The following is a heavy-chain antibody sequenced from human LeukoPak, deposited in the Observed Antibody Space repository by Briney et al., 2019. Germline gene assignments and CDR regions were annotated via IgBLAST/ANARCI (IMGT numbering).Heavy chain of an antibody. D-gene: IGHD3-10*01. CDR3: ATDLYLWSSDAFDI. J-gene: IGHJ3*02. V-gene: IGHV4-34*01. CDR1: GGSFSGYY. CDR2: INHSGST. Sequence: SETLSLTCAVYGGSFSGYYWSWIRHPPGKGLEWIGEINHSGSTNYNPSLKSRVPISVDTSKDQFSLKLSSVTAADTAVYYCATDLYLWSSDAFDIWGQGTMVTVSS.